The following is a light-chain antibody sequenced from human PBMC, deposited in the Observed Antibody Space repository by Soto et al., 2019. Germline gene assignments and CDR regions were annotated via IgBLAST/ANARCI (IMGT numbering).Light chain of an antibody. CDR2: DVS. J-gene: IGKJ4*01. CDR3: QRYNNWPLT. V-gene: IGKV1-39*01. CDR1: QTISTY. Sequence: DIQMTQSPSSLSASVGDRVTISCRASQTISTYLHWYQHKPGRAPRLLISDVSTLQSGVPGRFRGSGSGTEFTLTINSLQSEDFAVYYCQRYNNWPLTFGGGTKVDIK.